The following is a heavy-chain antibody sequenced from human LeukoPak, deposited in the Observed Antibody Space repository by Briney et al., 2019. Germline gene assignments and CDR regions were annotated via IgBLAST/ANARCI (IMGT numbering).Heavy chain of an antibody. V-gene: IGHV3-74*01. D-gene: IGHD4-17*01. CDR2: INFDGSTT. CDR1: GFTFSSYW. CDR3: ARVYGAR. Sequence: GGSLRLSCAASGFTFSSYWMHWVRQAPGKGLVWVSHINFDGSTTNYADSVKGRFTISRDNAKNTLYLQMNSLRAEDTAVYYCARVYGARWGRGTLDTVSS. J-gene: IGHJ4*02.